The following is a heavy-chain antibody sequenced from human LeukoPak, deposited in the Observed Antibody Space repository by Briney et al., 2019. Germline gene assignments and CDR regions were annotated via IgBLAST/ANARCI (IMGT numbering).Heavy chain of an antibody. CDR1: GGSISSYY. Sequence: SETLSLTCTVSGGSISSYYWSWIRQPPGKGLEWIGYIYYSGSTNYNPSLKSRATISVDTSKNQFSLKLSSVTAADTAVYYCARGYSSGYGGPFEYFQHWGQGTLVTVSS. CDR3: ARGYSSGYGGPFEYFQH. CDR2: IYYSGST. D-gene: IGHD6-19*01. V-gene: IGHV4-59*01. J-gene: IGHJ1*01.